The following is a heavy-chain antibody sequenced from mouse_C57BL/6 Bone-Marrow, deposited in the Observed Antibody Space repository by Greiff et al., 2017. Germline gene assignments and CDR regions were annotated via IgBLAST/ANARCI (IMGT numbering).Heavy chain of an antibody. Sequence: QVQLQQPGAELVKPGASVKLSCKVSGYTFTSYWMQWVKQRPGQGLEWIGEIDPSDSYTNYNQKFKGKATLTVDTSSSTAYMQLSSLTSEDSAVYYCARYDGYYGSAMDYWGQGTSVTVSS. J-gene: IGHJ4*01. CDR1: GYTFTSYW. D-gene: IGHD2-3*01. CDR2: IDPSDSYT. CDR3: ARYDGYYGSAMDY. V-gene: IGHV1-50*01.